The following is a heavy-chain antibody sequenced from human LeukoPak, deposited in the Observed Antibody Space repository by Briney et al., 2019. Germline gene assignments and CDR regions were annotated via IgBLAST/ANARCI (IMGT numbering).Heavy chain of an antibody. Sequence: GRSLRLSCAASGFTFDDYAMHWVRQAPGKGLEWVSGISWNSGSIGYADSVKGRFTISRDNAKNSLYLQMNSLRAEDTALYYCAKDDYGDYASSLDYWGQGTLVTVSS. J-gene: IGHJ4*02. CDR1: GFTFDDYA. CDR3: AKDDYGDYASSLDY. V-gene: IGHV3-9*01. D-gene: IGHD4-17*01. CDR2: ISWNSGSI.